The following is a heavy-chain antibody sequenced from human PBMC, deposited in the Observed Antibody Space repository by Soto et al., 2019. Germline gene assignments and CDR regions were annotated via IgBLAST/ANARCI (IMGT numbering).Heavy chain of an antibody. V-gene: IGHV1-2*02. CDR1: GYTFTGYY. D-gene: IGHD6-6*01. CDR3: ARYAMVGSSSQANDFQY. J-gene: IGHJ4*01. Sequence: ASVKVSCKASGYTFTGYYMHWVRQAPGQGLEWMGWINPNSGGTNYAQKFQGRVTMTRDTSISTAYMELSRLRSDDTAVYYCARYAMVGSSSQANDFQYWGHVTLVSVSS. CDR2: INPNSGGT.